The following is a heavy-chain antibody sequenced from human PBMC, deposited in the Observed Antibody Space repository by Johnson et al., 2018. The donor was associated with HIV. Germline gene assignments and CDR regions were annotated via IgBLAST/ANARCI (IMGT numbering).Heavy chain of an antibody. D-gene: IGHD3-10*01. CDR1: GFTFSSYW. J-gene: IGHJ3*02. V-gene: IGHV3-74*01. Sequence: VQLVESGGGLVQPGGSLRLSCAASGFTFSSYWMHWVRQAPGKGLVWVSRINSDGSSTSYADSVKGRFTISRDNSKNTLCLQTNSLRVEDTAVYYCAKALRIFGSGVKEAFDIWGQGTMVTVSS. CDR2: INSDGSST. CDR3: AKALRIFGSGVKEAFDI.